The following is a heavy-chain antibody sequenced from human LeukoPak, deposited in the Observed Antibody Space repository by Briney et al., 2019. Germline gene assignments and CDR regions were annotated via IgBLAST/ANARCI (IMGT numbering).Heavy chain of an antibody. J-gene: IGHJ4*02. D-gene: IGHD4-17*01. V-gene: IGHV2-70*17. Sequence: SGPALVKPTETLTLTCTFSGFSLITSGTCVAWIRQPPGKAREWLARIDWDDDEFYRTSLQTRLTISKDTSKNQVVLAMTNMGPLDTATYFCARYRTTGTTFDYWGQGTLVTVSS. CDR3: ARYRTTGTTFDY. CDR1: GFSLITSGTC. CDR2: IDWDDDE.